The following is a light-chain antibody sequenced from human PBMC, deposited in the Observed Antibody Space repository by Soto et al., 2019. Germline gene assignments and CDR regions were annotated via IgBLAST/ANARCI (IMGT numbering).Light chain of an antibody. CDR3: QSYGRGLSGVI. CDR1: SSNIGAGYD. J-gene: IGLJ7*01. Sequence: QSVLTQPPTVSGAPGQTVTISCTGSSSNIGAGYDVHWYQRLPGGAPKVLIYANSDRPSGVPDRFSGSKSGSSASLAITGLQPEDEAEYYCQSYGRGLSGVIFGGGTQLTVL. V-gene: IGLV1-40*01. CDR2: ANS.